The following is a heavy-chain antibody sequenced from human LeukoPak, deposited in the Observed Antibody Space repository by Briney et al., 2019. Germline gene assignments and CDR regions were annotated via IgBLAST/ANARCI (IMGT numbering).Heavy chain of an antibody. V-gene: IGHV4-4*07. Sequence: PSETLSLTCIVSGDSISSYYWTWIRQPAGKGLEWIGRINTSGSTNYNPSLRSRVTISLDKSKNQFSLKLSSVTAADTAVYYCARDCSGGTCHSVPSYYFDYWGQGTLVTVPS. CDR2: INTSGST. CDR3: ARDCSGGTCHSVPSYYFDY. CDR1: GDSISSYY. J-gene: IGHJ4*02. D-gene: IGHD2-15*01.